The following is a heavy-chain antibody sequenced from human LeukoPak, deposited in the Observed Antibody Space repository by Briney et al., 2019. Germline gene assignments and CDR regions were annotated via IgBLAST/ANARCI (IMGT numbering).Heavy chain of an antibody. Sequence: SETLSLTCAVCGGSFSGYYWSWVRQPPRKGLEGIGEINHSGSTNYNPSLKSRHTISVDTSKNQSSLKLSSVTAADTAVYYCARVSLLDYGSGSYFGYWGQGTLVTVSS. D-gene: IGHD3-10*01. CDR3: ARVSLLDYGSGSYFGY. J-gene: IGHJ4*02. CDR1: GGSFSGYY. CDR2: INHSGST. V-gene: IGHV4-34*01.